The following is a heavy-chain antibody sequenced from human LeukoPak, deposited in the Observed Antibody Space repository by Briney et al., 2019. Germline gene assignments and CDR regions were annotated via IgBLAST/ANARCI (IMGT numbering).Heavy chain of an antibody. CDR3: AMDPNGAYLGAFDF. V-gene: IGHV3-23*01. D-gene: IGHD2-8*01. CDR1: GFTFSNYG. Sequence: PGGSLRLSCAGSGFTFSNYGMTWVRQAPGKGLEWVSAISGRGDTTDYGESVKGRFTFSRDNKKKTLYIEMTRLRAEDAAVYFWAMDPNGAYLGAFDFWGQGTLVTVSS. J-gene: IGHJ3*01. CDR2: ISGRGDTT.